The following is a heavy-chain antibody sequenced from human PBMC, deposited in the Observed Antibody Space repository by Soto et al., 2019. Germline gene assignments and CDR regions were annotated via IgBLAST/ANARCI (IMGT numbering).Heavy chain of an antibody. Sequence: SETLSLTCSVSGGSISSSSYSWGWIRQPPGKGLEWIGTIYYSGSTHYNPSLEGRVAISADTPNNQFSLKLSSVTAADTAVYYCARHVNPWAQGAFDIWGQGTMVTVSS. CDR1: GGSISSSSYS. V-gene: IGHV4-39*01. J-gene: IGHJ3*02. D-gene: IGHD7-27*01. CDR2: IYYSGST. CDR3: ARHVNPWAQGAFDI.